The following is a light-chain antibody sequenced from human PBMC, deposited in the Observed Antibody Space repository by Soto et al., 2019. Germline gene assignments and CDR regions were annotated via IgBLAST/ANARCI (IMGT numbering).Light chain of an antibody. Sequence: EIVVTHSPATLSVSPGERATLSCRASQSLDSNLAWYRQKPGQAPRLLIYDATTRTTGIPARFSGSGSGTEFTLTISSLQSEDFAIYYCQQYNGWPFTFGPGTKVEIK. V-gene: IGKV3-15*01. J-gene: IGKJ3*01. CDR2: DAT. CDR3: QQYNGWPFT. CDR1: QSLDSN.